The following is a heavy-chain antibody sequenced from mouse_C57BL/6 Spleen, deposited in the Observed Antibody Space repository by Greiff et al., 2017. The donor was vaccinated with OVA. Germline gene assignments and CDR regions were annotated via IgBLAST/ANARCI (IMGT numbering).Heavy chain of an antibody. CDR3: ARDIYYGSSYFPFAD. Sequence: EVKVVESGGGLVKPGGSLKLSCAASGFTFSSYAMSWVRQTPDKRLEWVATISDGGSYTYYPDNVKGRFTISRDNAKNNLYLQMSRLKSEDTAMYYCARDIYYGSSYFPFADWGKGTLVTVSA. V-gene: IGHV5-4*01. CDR1: GFTFSSYA. CDR2: ISDGGSYT. D-gene: IGHD1-1*01. J-gene: IGHJ3*01.